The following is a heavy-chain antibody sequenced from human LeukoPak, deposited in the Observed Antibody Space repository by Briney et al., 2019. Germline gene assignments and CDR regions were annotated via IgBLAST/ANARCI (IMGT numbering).Heavy chain of an antibody. J-gene: IGHJ5*02. CDR3: ARDYRSTMVRGVNAGFDP. CDR1: GSTFSSYA. CDR2: IIPIFGTA. V-gene: IGHV1-69*13. D-gene: IGHD3-10*01. Sequence: GASVKVSCKASGSTFSSYAISWVRQAPGQGLEWMGGIIPIFGTANYAQKFQGRVTITADESTSTAYMELSSLRSEDTAVYYCARDYRSTMVRGVNAGFDPWGQGTLVTVSS.